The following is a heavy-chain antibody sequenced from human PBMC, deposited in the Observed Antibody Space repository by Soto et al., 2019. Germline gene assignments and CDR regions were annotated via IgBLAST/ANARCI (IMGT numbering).Heavy chain of an antibody. D-gene: IGHD3-9*01. J-gene: IGHJ6*02. CDR1: DDFISSYY. CDR2: VSTSGAT. Sequence: PSETLSLTCTVSDDFISSYYWNWIRQPAGKGLEWIGRVSTSGATNYNPSLESRVTMSVDTSKKQFSLKLTSVTAADTVVYFCAREDYEILTGSYAMDVWGQGTTVTVS. CDR3: AREDYEILTGSYAMDV. V-gene: IGHV4-4*07.